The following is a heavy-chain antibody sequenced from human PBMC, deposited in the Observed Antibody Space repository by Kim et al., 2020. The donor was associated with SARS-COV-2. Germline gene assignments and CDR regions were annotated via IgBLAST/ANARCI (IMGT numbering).Heavy chain of an antibody. J-gene: IGHJ4*02. CDR3: AKDTGYSGYAECFDY. D-gene: IGHD5-12*01. V-gene: IGHV3-23*01. Sequence: DSVKGRFTISRDNSKNTLYLQMNSLRAEDTAVYYCAKDTGYSGYAECFDYWGQGTLVTVSS.